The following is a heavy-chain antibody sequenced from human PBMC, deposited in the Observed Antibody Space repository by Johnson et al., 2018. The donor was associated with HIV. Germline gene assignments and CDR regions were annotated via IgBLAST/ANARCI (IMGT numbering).Heavy chain of an antibody. CDR2: ISSSGSTI. CDR3: ARGSIAAHDAFDI. D-gene: IGHD6-6*01. Sequence: EVQLMESGGGVVQPGRSLRLSCAASGFTFSSYGMHWVRQAPGKGLEWVSYISSSGSTIYYAESVKGRFTISRDNAKNSLYLQMNSLRAEDTAVYYCARGSIAAHDAFDIWGQGTMVTVSS. V-gene: IGHV3-48*04. CDR1: GFTFSSYG. J-gene: IGHJ3*02.